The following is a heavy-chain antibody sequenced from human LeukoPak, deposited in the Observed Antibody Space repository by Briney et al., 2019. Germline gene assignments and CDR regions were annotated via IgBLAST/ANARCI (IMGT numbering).Heavy chain of an antibody. CDR1: GGSINSSSYY. V-gene: IGHV4-39*01. CDR2: IYYSGST. Sequence: PSETLSLTCTVSGGSINSSSYYWGWIRQPPGKGLEWIGSIYYSGSTYYIPSLKSRVTISVDTSKNQFSLKLSSVTAADTAVYYCARLVVAASYYFDYWGQGTLVTVSS. CDR3: ARLVVAASYYFDY. J-gene: IGHJ4*02. D-gene: IGHD2-15*01.